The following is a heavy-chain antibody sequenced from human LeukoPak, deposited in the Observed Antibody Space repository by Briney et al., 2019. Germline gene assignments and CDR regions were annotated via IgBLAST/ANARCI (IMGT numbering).Heavy chain of an antibody. Sequence: ASVKVSCKASGYTFIGYYMHWVRQAPGQGLEWMGWINPNSGGTNYAQKFQGRVTMTRDTSISTAYMELSRLRSDDTAVYYCARDRGIAAAGNWFDPWGQGTLVTVSS. CDR3: ARDRGIAAAGNWFDP. D-gene: IGHD6-13*01. J-gene: IGHJ5*02. CDR1: GYTFIGYY. CDR2: INPNSGGT. V-gene: IGHV1-2*02.